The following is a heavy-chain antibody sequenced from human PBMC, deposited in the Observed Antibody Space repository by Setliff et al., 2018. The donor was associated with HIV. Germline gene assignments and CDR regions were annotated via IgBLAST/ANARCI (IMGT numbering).Heavy chain of an antibody. CDR1: GFTISSSW. J-gene: IGHJ4*02. CDR2: INQDGSEK. CDR3: ARGGYSNSWLNY. V-gene: IGHV3-7*03. Sequence: GGSLRLSCAASGFTISSSWMSWVRQAPGKGLEWVANINQDGSEKYYVDSVKGRFTISRDNAQSSLYLQMNSLRAGDTAVYYCARGGYSNSWLNYWGQGTLVTVSS. D-gene: IGHD6-13*01.